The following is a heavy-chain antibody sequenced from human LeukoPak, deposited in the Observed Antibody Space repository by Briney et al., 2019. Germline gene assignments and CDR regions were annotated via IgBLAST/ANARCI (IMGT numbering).Heavy chain of an antibody. D-gene: IGHD3-3*01. J-gene: IGHJ3*02. Sequence: ASVKVSCKASGYTFTGYYMHWVRQAPGQGLEWMGWINPNSGDTNYAQKFQGRVTMTRNTSISTAYMELSSLRSEDTAVYYCRVVTPDAFDIWGQGTMVTVSS. CDR3: RVVTPDAFDI. CDR1: GYTFTGYY. V-gene: IGHV1-2*02. CDR2: INPNSGDT.